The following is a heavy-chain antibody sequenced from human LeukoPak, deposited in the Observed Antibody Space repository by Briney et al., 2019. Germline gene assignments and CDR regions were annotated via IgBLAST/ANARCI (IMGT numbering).Heavy chain of an antibody. CDR3: PRVDVPRDINDWYFDL. CDR1: GYSIAHGFF. J-gene: IGHJ2*01. CDR2: LHHSGTT. V-gene: IGHV4-38-2*02. D-gene: IGHD2-15*01. Sequence: SETLSLTCTVSGYSIAHGFFWAWIRQPPGGGLEWIGCLHHSGTTYINTSLKTRIRTSGDTSKNQFTLKLRLVTPANTAVYYCPRVDVPRDINDWYFDLWGRGTLVTVSS.